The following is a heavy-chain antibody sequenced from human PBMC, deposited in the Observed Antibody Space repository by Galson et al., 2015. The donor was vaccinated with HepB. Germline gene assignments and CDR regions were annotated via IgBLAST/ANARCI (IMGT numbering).Heavy chain of an antibody. CDR1: GFTFSSYW. CDR3: ARVGRGDYHPFDPHFDY. V-gene: IGHV3-74*01. CDR2: INSDGSST. J-gene: IGHJ4*02. Sequence: SLRLSCAASGFTFSSYWMHWVRQAPGKGLVWVSRINSDGSSTSYADSVKGRFTISRDNAKNTLYLQMNSLRAEDTAVYYCARVGRGDYHPFDPHFDYWGQGTLVTVSS. D-gene: IGHD3-16*01.